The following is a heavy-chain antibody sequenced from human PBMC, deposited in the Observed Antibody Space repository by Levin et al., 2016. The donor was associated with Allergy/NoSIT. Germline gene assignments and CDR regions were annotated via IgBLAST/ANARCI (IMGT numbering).Heavy chain of an antibody. V-gene: IGHV3-30*18. CDR2: ISYDGSNK. J-gene: IGHJ4*02. Sequence: WIRQPPGKGLEWVAVISYDGSNKYYADSVKGRFTISRDNSKNTLYLQMNSLRVEDTAVYYCAKDTYYDSSDWYGFDYWGQGALVTVSS. D-gene: IGHD3-22*01. CDR3: AKDTYYDSSDWYGFDY.